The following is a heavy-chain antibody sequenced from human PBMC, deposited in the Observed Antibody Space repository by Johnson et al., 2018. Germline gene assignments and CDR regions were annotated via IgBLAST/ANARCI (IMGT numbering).Heavy chain of an antibody. D-gene: IGHD2-21*02. CDR2: ISGSGGTT. CDR1: GFTFSSCA. Sequence: EVQLVESGGGLVQPGGSLSLSCAASGFTFSSCAMSWVRQAPGKGLEWVSAISGSGGTTYYADSVKGRFTISRDNSTNPLYLQMNSLRAEDTAVYYCAKLDRAYGGGDCYPPRAMDVWGQGTSVTVSS. J-gene: IGHJ6*02. CDR3: AKLDRAYGGGDCYPPRAMDV. V-gene: IGHV3-23*04.